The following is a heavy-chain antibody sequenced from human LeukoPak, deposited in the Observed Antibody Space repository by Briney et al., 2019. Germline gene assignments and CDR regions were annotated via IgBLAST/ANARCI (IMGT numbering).Heavy chain of an antibody. CDR3: ARAGCSGGSCYLTEEDWFDP. Sequence: PGRSLRLSCAASGFTFSSYVMHWVRQAPGKGLEWVAIISYDGSNEYYADSVKGRFTISRDNSKNTLYLQMNSLRAADTAVYYCARAGCSGGSCYLTEEDWFDPWGQGTLVTVSS. CDR2: ISYDGSNE. V-gene: IGHV3-30*04. CDR1: GFTFSSYV. D-gene: IGHD2-15*01. J-gene: IGHJ5*02.